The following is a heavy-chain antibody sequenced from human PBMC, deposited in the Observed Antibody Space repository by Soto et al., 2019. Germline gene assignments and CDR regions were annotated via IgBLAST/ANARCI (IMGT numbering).Heavy chain of an antibody. CDR1: GGSFSGYY. J-gene: IGHJ4*02. CDR3: ARGRTSSYGPVNYDSSGSYYFDY. V-gene: IGHV4-34*01. CDR2: INHSGST. D-gene: IGHD3-22*01. Sequence: SETLSLTCAVYGGSFSGYYWSWIRQPPGKGLEWIGEINHSGSTNYNPSLKSRVTISVDTSKNQFSLKLSSVTAADTAVYYCARGRTSSYGPVNYDSSGSYYFDYCGQGTLVTVS.